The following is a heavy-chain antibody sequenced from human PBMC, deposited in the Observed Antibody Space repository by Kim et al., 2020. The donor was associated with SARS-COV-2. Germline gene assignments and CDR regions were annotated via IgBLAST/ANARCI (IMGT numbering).Heavy chain of an antibody. D-gene: IGHD6-13*01. Sequence: SQTLSLTCAISGDSVSSNSAAWNWIRQSPSRGLEWLGRTYYRSKWYNDYAVSVKSRITINPDTSKNQFSLQLNSVTPEDTAVYYCARDRVAAAGTYYYYYYMDVWGKGTTVTVSS. CDR1: GDSVSSNSAA. V-gene: IGHV6-1*01. CDR3: ARDRVAAAGTYYYYYYMDV. J-gene: IGHJ6*03. CDR2: TYYRSKWYN.